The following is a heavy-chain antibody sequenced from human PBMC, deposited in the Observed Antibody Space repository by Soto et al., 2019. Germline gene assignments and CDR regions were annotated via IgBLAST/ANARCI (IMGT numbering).Heavy chain of an antibody. Sequence: QVQLQESGPGLVKPSQTLSLTCTVSGGSISSGGYYWSWIRQHPGKGLEWIGYIYNSGSTYYNPSLXSXXTISADTSKNQFSRKLSSVTAADTAVYSCARDPAPWGQGTLVTVSS. CDR3: ARDPAP. CDR1: GGSISSGGYY. V-gene: IGHV4-31*03. CDR2: IYNSGST. J-gene: IGHJ5*02.